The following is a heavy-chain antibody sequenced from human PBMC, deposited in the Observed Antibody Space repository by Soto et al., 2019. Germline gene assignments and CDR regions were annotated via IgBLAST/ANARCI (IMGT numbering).Heavy chain of an antibody. V-gene: IGHV3-48*01. D-gene: IGHD3-10*01. CDR1: GFTFSSYA. Sequence: GGSLRLSCAASGFTFSSYAMNWLRQAPGKGLEWVSYISSSSSTIYYADSVKGRFTISRDNAENSLYLQMNSLRADDTAVYYCARVCYGSGTYGVDVWGQGTTVTVSS. CDR2: ISSSSSTI. J-gene: IGHJ6*02. CDR3: ARVCYGSGTYGVDV.